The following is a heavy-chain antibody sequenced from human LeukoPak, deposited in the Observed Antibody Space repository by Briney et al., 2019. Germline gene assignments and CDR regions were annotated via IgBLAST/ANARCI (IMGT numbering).Heavy chain of an antibody. D-gene: IGHD2-8*01. CDR1: GFTFSYYG. CDR2: VSYDGSNI. CDR3: AKCVSIVLMVYASDY. J-gene: IGHJ4*02. V-gene: IGHV3-30*18. Sequence: GGSLRLSCVASGFTFSYYGMHWVRQDPGKGLEWVAVVSYDGSNIYYADSVKGRFTISRDNSKNTLYLQMNSLRAEDTAVYYCAKCVSIVLMVYASDYWGQGTLVTVSS.